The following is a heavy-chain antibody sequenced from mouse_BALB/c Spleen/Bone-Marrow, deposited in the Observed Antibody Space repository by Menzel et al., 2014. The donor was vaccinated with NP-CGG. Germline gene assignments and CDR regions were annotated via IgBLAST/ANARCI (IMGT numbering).Heavy chain of an antibody. Sequence: VQLQQSGAELVRSGASVKLSCTASGFNIKDYYIHWVKQRPEPGLEWIGWIDPENGDTEYAPKFQGKATMTADTSSNTAYLQLSSLTSVDTAVYYCSDGNFYALDYWGQGTSVTVSS. CDR2: IDPENGDT. CDR3: SDGNFYALDY. J-gene: IGHJ4*01. CDR1: GFNIKDYY. D-gene: IGHD2-1*01. V-gene: IGHV14-4*02.